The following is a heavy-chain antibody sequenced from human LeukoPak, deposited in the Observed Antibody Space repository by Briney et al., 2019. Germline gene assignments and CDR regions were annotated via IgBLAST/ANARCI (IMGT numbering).Heavy chain of an antibody. D-gene: IGHD6-13*01. CDR1: GFTFSSYV. V-gene: IGHV3-30*18. CDR2: ISYDGSNT. CDR3: AKERDISSSWYLPNYFDY. J-gene: IGHJ4*02. Sequence: PGGSLRLSCAASGFTFSSYVMHWVRQAPSKGLEWGAVISYDGSNTYYADSVKGRFTISRDNSKNTLYLQMNSLRAEDTAVYYCAKERDISSSWYLPNYFDYWGQGTLVIVSS.